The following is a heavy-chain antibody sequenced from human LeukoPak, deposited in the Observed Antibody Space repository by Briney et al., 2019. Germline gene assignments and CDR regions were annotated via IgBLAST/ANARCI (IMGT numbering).Heavy chain of an antibody. CDR1: GFTFSNYW. CDR2: INPDGRTI. Sequence: GGSLRLSCAASGFTFSNYWMHWVRQAPGKGPVWVSRINPDGRTITYADSVVGRITISRDNAKNSLYLQMNSLRVEDTAFYYCAKDIDSSGYDGFDIWGQGTMVTVSS. V-gene: IGHV3-74*03. J-gene: IGHJ3*02. D-gene: IGHD3-22*01. CDR3: AKDIDSSGYDGFDI.